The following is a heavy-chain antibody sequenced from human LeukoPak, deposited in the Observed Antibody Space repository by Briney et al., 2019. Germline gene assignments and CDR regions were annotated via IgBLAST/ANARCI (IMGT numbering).Heavy chain of an antibody. CDR1: GFTFSSNA. V-gene: IGHV3-23*01. J-gene: IGHJ6*02. Sequence: AGSLTLSCAASGFTFSSNAMSWVRQALGQGLEWVSAISGSGGSTYYEDSVKGRFTISRDNSKNTLYLQMNSLRAEDTAVYYCAKADTAMVTTRGNGMDVWGQGTTVTVSS. CDR3: AKADTAMVTTRGNGMDV. D-gene: IGHD5-18*01. CDR2: ISGSGGST.